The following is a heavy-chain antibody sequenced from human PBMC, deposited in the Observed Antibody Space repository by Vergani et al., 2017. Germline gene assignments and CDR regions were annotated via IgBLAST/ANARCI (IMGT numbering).Heavy chain of an antibody. CDR3: TRHGRCGWAGYFQH. CDR1: GVSIGSNSYY. CDR2: IYYTGTT. V-gene: IGHV4-39*01. Sequence: QLQLQESGPGLVKPSETLSLTCTVSGVSIGSNSYYWGWIRQPPGKGLEWIGTIYYTGTTYYNEAHKSRLTISVDTSKNQFSLNLTSVTAADTAVYYCTRHGRCGWAGYFQHWGQGTLVTASS. J-gene: IGHJ1*01. D-gene: IGHD6-19*01.